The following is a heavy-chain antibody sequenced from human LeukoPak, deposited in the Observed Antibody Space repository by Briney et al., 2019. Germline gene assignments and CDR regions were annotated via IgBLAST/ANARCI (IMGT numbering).Heavy chain of an antibody. CDR1: GFTFSSYA. V-gene: IGHV3-23*01. J-gene: IGHJ4*02. CDR3: AKSANWNYYFDC. D-gene: IGHD1-7*01. Sequence: GGSLRLSCAVSGFTFSSYAMSWVRQAPGKGLEWVSRISSNGGSSYNVDSVKGRFTISRDNSKNTLYLQVNSLRAEDTAVYYCAKSANWNYYFDCWGQGTLVTVSS. CDR2: ISSNGGSS.